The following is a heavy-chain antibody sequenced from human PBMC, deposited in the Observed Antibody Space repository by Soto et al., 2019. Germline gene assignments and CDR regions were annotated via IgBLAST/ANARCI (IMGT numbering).Heavy chain of an antibody. D-gene: IGHD4-17*01. Sequence: SETLPLTSPFSGGSISTYYWTWIRQSPGKGPEWIGYVYHSGTTNYNPSLESRVTMSLDTSKNQFSLKVRSVTAADTAVYYCARETYGDYVGYFDPWGQGIQVTVSS. J-gene: IGHJ5*02. CDR3: ARETYGDYVGYFDP. CDR2: VYHSGTT. V-gene: IGHV4-59*12. CDR1: GGSISTYY.